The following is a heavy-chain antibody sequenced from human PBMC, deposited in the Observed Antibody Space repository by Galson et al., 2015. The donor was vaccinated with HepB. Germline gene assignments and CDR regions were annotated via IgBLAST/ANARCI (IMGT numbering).Heavy chain of an antibody. CDR1: GFTFSSYA. Sequence: SLGLSCAASGFTFSSYAMHWVRQAPGKGLEWVAVISYDGSNKYYADSVKGRFTISRDNSKNTLYLQMNSLRAEDTAVYYCARAPCGSTSCYTFDYWGQGTLVTVSS. D-gene: IGHD2-2*02. V-gene: IGHV3-30-3*01. J-gene: IGHJ4*02. CDR3: ARAPCGSTSCYTFDY. CDR2: ISYDGSNK.